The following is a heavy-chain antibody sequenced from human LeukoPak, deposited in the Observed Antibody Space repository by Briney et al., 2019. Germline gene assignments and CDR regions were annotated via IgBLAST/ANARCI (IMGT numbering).Heavy chain of an antibody. CDR2: MNPNSGNT. CDR3: ARGRYYYDSSGYFTHWYFDL. CDR1: GYTFTSYD. Sequence: ASVKVSCKASGYTFTSYDINWVRQATGQGLEWMGWMNPNSGNTGYAQKFQGRVTITRNTSISTAYMELSSLRSEDTAVYYCARGRYYYDSSGYFTHWYFDLWGRGTLVTVSS. J-gene: IGHJ2*01. V-gene: IGHV1-8*03. D-gene: IGHD3-22*01.